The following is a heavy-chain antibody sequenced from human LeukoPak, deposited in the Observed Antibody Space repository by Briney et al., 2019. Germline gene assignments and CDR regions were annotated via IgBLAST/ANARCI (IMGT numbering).Heavy chain of an antibody. CDR2: INTNTGNP. CDR3: ARAPPDILILGYYYYGMDV. CDR1: GYTFTSYA. J-gene: IGHJ6*02. Sequence: ASVKVSCTASGYTFTSYAMNWVRQAPGQGLEWMGWINTNTGNPTHAQGFTGRFVFSLDTSVSTAYLQISSLKAEDTAVYYCARAPPDILILGYYYYGMDVWGQGTTVTVSS. V-gene: IGHV7-4-1*02. D-gene: IGHD3-9*01.